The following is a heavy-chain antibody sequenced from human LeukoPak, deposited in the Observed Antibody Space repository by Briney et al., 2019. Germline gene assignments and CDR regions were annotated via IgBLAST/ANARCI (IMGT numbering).Heavy chain of an antibody. CDR3: ARFPDWAAAGISGWNYYYMDV. Sequence: GGSLRLSCAASGFTFSSYGMHWVRQAPGKVLEWVAVIWYDGSNKYYADSVKGRFTISRDNSKNTLYLQMNSLRAEDTAVYYCARFPDWAAAGISGWNYYYMDVWGKGTTVTVSS. J-gene: IGHJ6*03. D-gene: IGHD6-13*01. V-gene: IGHV3-33*01. CDR1: GFTFSSYG. CDR2: IWYDGSNK.